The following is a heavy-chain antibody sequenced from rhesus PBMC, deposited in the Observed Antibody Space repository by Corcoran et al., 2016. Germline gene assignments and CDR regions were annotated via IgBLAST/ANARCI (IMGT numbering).Heavy chain of an antibody. V-gene: IGHV1-111*02. CDR3: AAAGGVWH. CDR1: GYTFTDHY. CDR2: VDLKDGEA. Sequence: EVQLVQSGAEIKKPGASVKISCKASGYTFTDHYLHWVRQSPGKGLDRMGRVDLKDGEAIHAQKFQERITITADTSTDTAYMELSSLRSEDTAVYYCAAAGGVWHWGQGVLVTVSS. D-gene: IGHD2-39*02. J-gene: IGHJ4*01.